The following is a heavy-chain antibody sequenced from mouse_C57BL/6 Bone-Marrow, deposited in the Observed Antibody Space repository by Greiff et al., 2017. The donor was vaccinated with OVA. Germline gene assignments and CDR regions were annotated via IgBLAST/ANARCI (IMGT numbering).Heavy chain of an antibody. V-gene: IGHV1-69*01. Sequence: QVQLQQPGAELVMPGASVKLSCKASGYTFTSYWMHWVKQRPGQGLEWIGEIDPSDSYTNYNQKFKGKSTLTVDKSSSTAYMQLSSLTSEDSAVYYCARERNSAWFAYWGQGTQVTVSA. J-gene: IGHJ3*01. CDR2: IDPSDSYT. CDR3: ARERNSAWFAY. CDR1: GYTFTSYW. D-gene: IGHD2-1*01.